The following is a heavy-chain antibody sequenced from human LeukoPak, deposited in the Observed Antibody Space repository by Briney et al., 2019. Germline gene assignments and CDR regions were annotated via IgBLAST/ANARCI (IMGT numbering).Heavy chain of an antibody. J-gene: IGHJ4*02. D-gene: IGHD3-22*01. CDR3: TTSYYYDSSGWY. CDR2: IKSKTDGGTT. V-gene: IGHV3-15*01. CDR1: GFTFGDYA. Sequence: GGSLRLSCTASGFTFGDYAMSWVRQAPGKGLEWVGLIKSKTDGGTTDYAAPVKGRFTISRDDSKNTLYLQMNSLKTEDTAVYYCTTSYYYDSSGWYWGQGTLVTVSS.